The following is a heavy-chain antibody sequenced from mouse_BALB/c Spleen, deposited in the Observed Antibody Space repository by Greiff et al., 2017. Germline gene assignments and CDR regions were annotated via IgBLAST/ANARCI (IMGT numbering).Heavy chain of an antibody. CDR2: LSYSGST. CDR3: ARLLYPYAMDY. V-gene: IGHV3-2*02. D-gene: IGHD2-1*01. Sequence: EVQLVESGPGLVKPSQSLSLSCTVSGYSFTSDYAWYWIRQFPGNKLEWMGYLSYSGSTSYNPSLKSRITITRDTSKNQFFLQLNSVTTEDTATYYCARLLYPYAMDYWGQGTSVTVSS. CDR1: GYSFTSDYA. J-gene: IGHJ4*01.